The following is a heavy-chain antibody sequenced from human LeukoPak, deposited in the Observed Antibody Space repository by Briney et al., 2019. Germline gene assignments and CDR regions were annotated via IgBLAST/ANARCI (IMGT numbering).Heavy chain of an antibody. V-gene: IGHV4-59*01. CDR2: IYYSGST. CDR1: VGPLRSYY. CDR3: ARIPVPTVTTIYYYMDV. Sequence: PETLSLTCTVSVGPLRSYYWSWIRQSPGKGLEWIGYIYYSGSTNYNPRLQSRVTISVDTSKNQFSLKLNSVTAADTAVYYCARIPVPTVTTIYYYMDVWGKGTTVTVSS. J-gene: IGHJ6*03. D-gene: IGHD4-11*01.